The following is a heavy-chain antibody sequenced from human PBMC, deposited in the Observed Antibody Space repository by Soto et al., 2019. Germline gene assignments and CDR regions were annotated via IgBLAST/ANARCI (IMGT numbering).Heavy chain of an antibody. V-gene: IGHV3-74*01. Sequence: EVQLVESGGGLVQPGGSLRLSCAASGLTFTSYWMHWVRQAPGKGLVWVSRINSDGTTINYADFVKGRFTISRDNAKNTLYLQMNSLRADDTAVYYCARGVKGYYGLDVWGQGTTVTVSS. CDR1: GLTFTSYW. D-gene: IGHD6-13*01. CDR3: ARGVKGYYGLDV. CDR2: INSDGTTI. J-gene: IGHJ6*02.